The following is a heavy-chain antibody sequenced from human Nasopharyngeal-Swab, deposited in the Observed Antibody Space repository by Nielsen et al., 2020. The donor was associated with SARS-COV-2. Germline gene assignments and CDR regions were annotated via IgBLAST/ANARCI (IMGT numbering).Heavy chain of an antibody. J-gene: IGHJ4*02. D-gene: IGHD5-24*01. CDR1: GFTFSDYY. Sequence: GGSLRLSCAASGFTFSDYYMSWVRQAPGKGLEWVSVIYSSGSTYYADSVKGRFTISRDNSKNTLYLQMNSLRAEDTAVYYCAREGDGYNSPHTNFYWGQGTLVTVSS. V-gene: IGHV3-53*01. CDR2: IYSSGST. CDR3: AREGDGYNSPHTNFY.